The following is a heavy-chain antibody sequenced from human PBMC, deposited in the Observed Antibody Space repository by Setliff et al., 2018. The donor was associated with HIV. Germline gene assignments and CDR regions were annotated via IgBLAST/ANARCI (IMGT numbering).Heavy chain of an antibody. D-gene: IGHD3-22*01. V-gene: IGHV1-2*04. CDR1: GYSFTDYY. J-gene: IGHJ4*02. CDR3: ARGMDYYDTSGYYQYYFDY. Sequence: ASVKVSCKASGYSFTDYYIHWVRQAPGQGLEWMGWINPKSDGTNYAQKFQGWITMTRDTSISTAYMELSRLRSDDTAVYYCARGMDYYDTSGYYQYYFDYWGQGTLVTVPQ. CDR2: INPKSDGT.